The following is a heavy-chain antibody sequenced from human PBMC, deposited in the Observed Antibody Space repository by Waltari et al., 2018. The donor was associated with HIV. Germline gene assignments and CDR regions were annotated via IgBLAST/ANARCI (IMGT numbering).Heavy chain of an antibody. Sequence: VQLVESGGGLVQPGGSLRLSCAASGFTFSNDWMRWVRQAPGKGLEWVAYINQAGSLKYYVDSVKGRFTISRDNAKNSLYLQMNSLRAEDTAVYYCARGIAVAGRYYFYGMDVWGQGTTVTVSS. CDR1: GFTFSNDW. CDR3: ARGIAVAGRYYFYGMDV. D-gene: IGHD6-19*01. CDR2: INQAGSLK. J-gene: IGHJ6*02. V-gene: IGHV3-7*01.